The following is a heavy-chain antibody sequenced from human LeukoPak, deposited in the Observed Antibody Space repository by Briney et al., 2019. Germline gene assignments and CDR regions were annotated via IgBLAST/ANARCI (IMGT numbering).Heavy chain of an antibody. CDR1: GFTFSSFA. CDR3: TRDRLFDC. J-gene: IGHJ4*02. V-gene: IGHV3-21*01. Sequence: GGSLRLSCAASGFTFSSFAMTWVRQAPGKGLEWVSSIGSTTTDMSYTGSVKGRFSISRDNAKNSLSLQMNSLRVEDTAVYYCTRDRLFDCWGQGTLVTVSS. CDR2: IGSTTTDM. D-gene: IGHD6-6*01.